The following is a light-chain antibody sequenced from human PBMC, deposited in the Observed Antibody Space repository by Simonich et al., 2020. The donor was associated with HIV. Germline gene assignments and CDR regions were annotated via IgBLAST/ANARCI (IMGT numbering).Light chain of an antibody. CDR3: QQYYTTPPT. Sequence: DIVMTQSPDPLAVSLGERAAINCKSSQSVLSTSNNKNYLAWYQQKPGQPPNLLIYWASPRESGVPDRFSASGSGTDFTLTVSSLQAEDVAVYYCQQYYTTPPTFGQGTKVEIK. J-gene: IGKJ1*01. CDR1: QSVLSTSNNKNY. V-gene: IGKV4-1*01. CDR2: WAS.